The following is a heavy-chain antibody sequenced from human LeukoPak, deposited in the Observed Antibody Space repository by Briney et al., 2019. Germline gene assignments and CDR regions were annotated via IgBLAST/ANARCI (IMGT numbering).Heavy chain of an antibody. CDR1: THSVSTDYY. Sequence: SETLSLTCTVSTHSVSTDYYWGWIRQPPGKGLEWIGNIYHDGSTYYTPSLKSRVTISVDTSKNQFSLKLTSVTAADTAVYYCARVEQWLVRGFDYWGQGTLVTVSS. CDR3: ARVEQWLVRGFDY. CDR2: IYHDGST. D-gene: IGHD6-19*01. V-gene: IGHV4-38-2*02. J-gene: IGHJ4*02.